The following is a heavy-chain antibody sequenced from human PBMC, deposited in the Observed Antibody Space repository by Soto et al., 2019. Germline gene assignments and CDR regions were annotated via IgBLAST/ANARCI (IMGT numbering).Heavy chain of an antibody. CDR2: IHHSGST. CDR3: ARLVVTNHYYYCYGMDV. Sequence: QLQLQESGSGLVKPSQTLSLTCAVSGGSISSGDYSWSWIRQPPGKGLEWIGYIHHSGSTYYNPSLKSRVTISVVRSKNQFSLRLSSVTAADTAVYYCARLVVTNHYYYCYGMDVWGQGTTVTVSS. J-gene: IGHJ6*02. D-gene: IGHD3-22*01. CDR1: GGSISSGDYS. V-gene: IGHV4-30-2*01.